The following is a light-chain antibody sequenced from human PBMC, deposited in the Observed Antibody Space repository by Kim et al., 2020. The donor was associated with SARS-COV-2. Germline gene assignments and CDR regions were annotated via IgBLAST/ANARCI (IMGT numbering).Light chain of an antibody. Sequence: ETVLTQSPGTLSLSPGERATLSCRASQSVSNNYLAWYQQKPGQTPRLLIHAASSRATGIPDRFSGSGSGTDFTLTISRLEPEDFAVYYCQQYGTSPWTFGQGTKVDIK. V-gene: IGKV3-20*01. CDR3: QQYGTSPWT. CDR1: QSVSNNY. J-gene: IGKJ1*01. CDR2: AAS.